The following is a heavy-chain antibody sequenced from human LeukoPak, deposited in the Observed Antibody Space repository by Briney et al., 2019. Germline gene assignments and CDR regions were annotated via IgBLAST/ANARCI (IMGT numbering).Heavy chain of an antibody. CDR1: GFTVISNL. V-gene: IGHV3-53*01. CDR3: ARGAYRISWPGIDY. Sequence: GGSLRPSCAASGFTVISNLMTWVRQSPGRGLEWLPSIYSGGATYYADSVKGRFTISRDHSNNSVSLQMTNLRVEDTAIYYCARGAYRISWPGIDYWGQGTLVTVSS. CDR2: IYSGGAT. D-gene: IGHD3-16*02. J-gene: IGHJ4*02.